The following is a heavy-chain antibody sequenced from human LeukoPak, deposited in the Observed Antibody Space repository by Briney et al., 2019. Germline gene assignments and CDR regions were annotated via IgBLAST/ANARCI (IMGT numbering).Heavy chain of an antibody. CDR2: IWYDGSNN. V-gene: IGHV3-33*01. Sequence: GGSLRLSCAASGFTFSSYCMPWVRQAPGKGVEGVAVIWYDGSNNYYAYSVKGRFTISRDNPKNTLYLQMHSLRAEDPAVYYCAREGGSNAKYYFDYWGQGTLVTGPS. CDR3: AREGGSNAKYYFDY. J-gene: IGHJ4*02. CDR1: GFTFSSYC. D-gene: IGHD1-26*01.